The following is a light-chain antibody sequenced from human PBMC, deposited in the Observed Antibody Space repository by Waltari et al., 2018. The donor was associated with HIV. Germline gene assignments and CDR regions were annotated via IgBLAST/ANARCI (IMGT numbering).Light chain of an antibody. CDR1: ASYLGKIC. Sequence: HSVLTPLPSVSAAPGQTSTISSSESASYLGKICVACYQQVTGAAPKRVLYDKNERPSGIRDRFSGSKSGTSATLDITGLQPGDEADYYCGTWDSGKNVWVFGGGTKLTVL. CDR2: DKN. J-gene: IGLJ3*02. V-gene: IGLV1-51*01. CDR3: GTWDSGKNVWV.